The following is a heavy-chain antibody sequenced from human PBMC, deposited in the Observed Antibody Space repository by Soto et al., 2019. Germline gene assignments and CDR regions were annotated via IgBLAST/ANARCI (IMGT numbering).Heavy chain of an antibody. V-gene: IGHV3-23*01. CDR2: ISGGGGTT. D-gene: IGHD6-6*01. CDR1: FAFSMYS. J-gene: IGHJ4*02. CDR3: AKAMSTPSRPRNYFDY. Sequence: PGGSLRLSCSFAFSMYSMNWVRQAPGTGLEWVAVISGGGGTTYYADSVKGRFTISRDNSKNTLYLQMDSLRAEDTALYYCAKAMSTPSRPRNYFDYWGQGTLVTVSS.